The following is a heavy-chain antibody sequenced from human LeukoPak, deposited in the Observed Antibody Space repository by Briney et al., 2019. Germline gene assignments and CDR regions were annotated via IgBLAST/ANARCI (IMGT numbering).Heavy chain of an antibody. CDR2: ISAYNGNT. Sequence: ASVKVSCKASGYTFTSYGISWVRQAPGQGLEWMGWISAYNGNTNYAQKLQGRVTMTTDTSTSTAYMELRSLRSDDTAVYYCARDPQQWLVNNWFDPWGQGTLVTVSS. CDR1: GYTFTSYG. D-gene: IGHD6-19*01. CDR3: ARDPQQWLVNNWFDP. V-gene: IGHV1-18*01. J-gene: IGHJ5*02.